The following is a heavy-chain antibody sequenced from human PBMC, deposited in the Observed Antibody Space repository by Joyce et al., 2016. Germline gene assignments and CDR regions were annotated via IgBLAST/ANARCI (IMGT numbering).Heavy chain of an antibody. D-gene: IGHD1-14*01. CDR2: HNPKTRGA. CDR3: ARDATTEKENAPFSH. V-gene: IGHV1-2*02. Sequence: QVHLLQSESKMKRPGASVKISCQASGYNFIDYYMYWVRQAPGQGLEYIGKHNPKTRGAVYAQKFQGRVTVTSDSSVNVVYLEVSSLRYDDTAIYYCARDATTEKENAPFSHWGQGTLVTVSS. CDR1: GYNFIDYY. J-gene: IGHJ4*02.